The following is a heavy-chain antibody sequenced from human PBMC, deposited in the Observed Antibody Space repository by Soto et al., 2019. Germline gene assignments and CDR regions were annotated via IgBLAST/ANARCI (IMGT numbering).Heavy chain of an antibody. V-gene: IGHV1-69*02. J-gene: IGHJ4*02. CDR3: ARDDGLAYCGGDCDS. Sequence: QVQLVQSGAEVKKPGSSVKVSCKASGGTFSSYTISWVRQAPGQGLEWMGRIIPILGIANYAQKFQGRVTITANNATSTGYMELGSLRSEDTAMYYCARDDGLAYCGGDCDSWGQGTLVTVSS. CDR2: IIPILGIA. CDR1: GGTFSSYT. D-gene: IGHD2-21*02.